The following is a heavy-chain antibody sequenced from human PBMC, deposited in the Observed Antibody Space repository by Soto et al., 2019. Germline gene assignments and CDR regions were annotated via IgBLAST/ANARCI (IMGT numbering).Heavy chain of an antibody. Sequence: SETLSLTCTVSGISISSSNWWSWVRQPPGKGLEWIGEIYHSGSTNYNPSLKSRVTISVDKSKNQFSLKLSSVTAADTAVYYCARETSSGWYPLDGMDVWGQGTTVTVSS. CDR1: GISISSSNW. CDR2: IYHSGST. J-gene: IGHJ6*02. V-gene: IGHV4-4*02. CDR3: ARETSSGWYPLDGMDV. D-gene: IGHD6-19*01.